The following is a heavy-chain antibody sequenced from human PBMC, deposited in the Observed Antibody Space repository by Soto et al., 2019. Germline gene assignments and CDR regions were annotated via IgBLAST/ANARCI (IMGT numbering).Heavy chain of an antibody. CDR3: ARDADWVRGVIIPSSYYYGMDV. D-gene: IGHD3-10*01. CDR1: GFTFSSHA. J-gene: IGHJ6*02. CDR2: ISYDGSNK. V-gene: IGHV3-30-3*01. Sequence: HPGGSLRLSCAASGFTFSSHAMHWVRQAPGKGLEWVAVISYDGSNKYYADSVKGRFTISRDNSKNTLYLQMNSLRAEDTAVYYCARDADWVRGVIIPSSYYYGMDVWGQGTTVTVSS.